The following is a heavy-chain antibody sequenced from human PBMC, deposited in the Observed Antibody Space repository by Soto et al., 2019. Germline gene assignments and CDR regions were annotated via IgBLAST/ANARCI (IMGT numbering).Heavy chain of an antibody. CDR3: ARAVGPFDY. CDR1: GFPFSTYG. Sequence: QVQLVESGGGVVQPGRSLRLSCTASGFPFSTYGMHWVRQSPGKGLELVAVVWFDGSNKYDADFVKGRFTISRDNSKNTLYLHMTSLRAEDTAVYYCARAVGPFDYWCQGTLVTVSS. J-gene: IGHJ4*02. V-gene: IGHV3-33*01. CDR2: VWFDGSNK.